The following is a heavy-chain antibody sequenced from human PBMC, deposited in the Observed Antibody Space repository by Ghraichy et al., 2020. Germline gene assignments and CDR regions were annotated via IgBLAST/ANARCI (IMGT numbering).Heavy chain of an antibody. V-gene: IGHV3-53*04. Sequence: GGSLRLSCAASGFTVSSNYMSWVRQAPGKGLEWVSVIYSGGSTYYAESVKGRFTISRHNSKNTLYLQMNSLRAEDTAVYYCARDTVTTYYYYGMDVWGQGTTVTVS. CDR3: ARDTVTTYYYYGMDV. J-gene: IGHJ6*02. CDR2: IYSGGST. D-gene: IGHD4-17*01. CDR1: GFTVSSNY.